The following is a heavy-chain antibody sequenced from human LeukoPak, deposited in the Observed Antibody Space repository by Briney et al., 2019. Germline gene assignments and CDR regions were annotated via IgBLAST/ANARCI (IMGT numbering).Heavy chain of an antibody. CDR3: AREVREEMAPELETDAFDI. J-gene: IGHJ3*02. CDR2: INPNSGGT. Sequence: ASVTVSFKASGYTFTGYYMHWVRQAPGQGLEWMGWINPNSGGTNYAQKFQGRVTMTTDTSTNTIYMELRSLRSDDTAVCYCAREVREEMAPELETDAFDIWGQGTMVTVS. CDR1: GYTFTGYY. V-gene: IGHV1-2*02. D-gene: IGHD5-24*01.